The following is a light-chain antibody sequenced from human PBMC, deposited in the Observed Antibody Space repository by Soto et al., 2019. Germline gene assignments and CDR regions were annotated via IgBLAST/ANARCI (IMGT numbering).Light chain of an antibody. CDR2: GAS. Sequence: ETVLTQSPGTLSLSPGERATLSCRAGQSVTTNYLAWYQQKPGQAPRLLIYGASSRATGIPDRFSGSGSGTDFTLTINRLEPEDFAVYYCQQYGISRYTFGQGTKLEIK. CDR3: QQYGISRYT. V-gene: IGKV3-20*01. J-gene: IGKJ2*01. CDR1: QSVTTNY.